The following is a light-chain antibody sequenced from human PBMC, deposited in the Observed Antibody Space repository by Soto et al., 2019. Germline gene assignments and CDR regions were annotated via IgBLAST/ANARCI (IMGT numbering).Light chain of an antibody. V-gene: IGLV2-23*01. CDR1: SSDVGGSDL. CDR3: SSYAGGRVI. J-gene: IGLJ2*01. Sequence: QSALTQPASVSASPGQSITISCTGTSSDVGGSDLVSWYQHYPGKAPKLIIYEGTKRPSGVSNRFSGSKSVNTASLTISGLQAEDEADYYCSSYAGGRVIFGGGTKLTVL. CDR2: EGT.